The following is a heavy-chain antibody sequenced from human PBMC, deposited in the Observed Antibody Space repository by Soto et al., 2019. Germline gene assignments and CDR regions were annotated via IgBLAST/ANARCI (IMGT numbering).Heavy chain of an antibody. V-gene: IGHV3-11*01. Sequence: GGSLRLSCAASGFTFSDYYMSWIRQAPGKGLEWVSYISSSGSTIYYADSVKGRFTISRDNAKNSLYLQMNSLRAEDTAVYYCARDIVEAAAGLWGYYYYYYGMDVWGQGTTVTVS. CDR2: ISSSGSTI. J-gene: IGHJ6*02. CDR3: ARDIVEAAAGLWGYYYYYYGMDV. D-gene: IGHD6-13*01. CDR1: GFTFSDYY.